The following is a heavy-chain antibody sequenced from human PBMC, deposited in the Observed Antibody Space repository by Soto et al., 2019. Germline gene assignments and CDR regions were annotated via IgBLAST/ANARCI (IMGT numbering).Heavy chain of an antibody. CDR3: ATGQYYYDSSGYYYS. CDR2: ISSSSSYT. V-gene: IGHV3-11*05. D-gene: IGHD3-22*01. CDR1: GFTFSDYY. Sequence: QVQLVESGGGLVKPGGSLRLSCAASGFTFSDYYMSWIGQAPGKGLEWVSYISSSSSYTNYADSVKGRFTISRDNAKNSLYLQMNSLRAEDTAVYYCATGQYYYDSSGYYYSWGQGTLVTVSS. J-gene: IGHJ4*02.